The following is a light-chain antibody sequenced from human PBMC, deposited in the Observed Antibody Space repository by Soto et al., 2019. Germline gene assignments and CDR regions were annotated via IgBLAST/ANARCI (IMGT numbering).Light chain of an antibody. CDR1: QSISIY. J-gene: IGKJ1*01. V-gene: IGKV1-39*01. Sequence: DIQMTQSPSSLSASVGDRVTITCRASQSISIYLNWYQQTPGKAPKLLIYGASTLQSGVPSRFSGIGSGTDFTLTISSLQPEDFATYYCQQTSSPPWTFGQGTKVEIK. CDR2: GAS. CDR3: QQTSSPPWT.